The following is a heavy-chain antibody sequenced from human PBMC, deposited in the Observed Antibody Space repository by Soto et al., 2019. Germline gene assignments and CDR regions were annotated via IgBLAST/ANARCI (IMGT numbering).Heavy chain of an antibody. J-gene: IGHJ4*02. CDR1: GGSVSSYQ. CDR3: AKDGVGPFDY. Sequence: QVQLQESGPGLLKPSETLSLTCTISGGSVSSYQWSWIRQPPGKGLEWIGLTAYSGNTVYNPSLTRRVAFSVDTSKNHFPLTLTSVTAADTAVYYCAKDGVGPFDYWGQGTLVTVSS. D-gene: IGHD1-26*01. CDR2: TAYSGNT. V-gene: IGHV4-59*02.